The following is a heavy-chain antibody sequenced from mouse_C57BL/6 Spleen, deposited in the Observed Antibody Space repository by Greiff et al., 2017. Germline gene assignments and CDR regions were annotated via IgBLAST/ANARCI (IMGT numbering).Heavy chain of an antibody. Sequence: EVQLQESGEGLVKPGGSLKLSCAASGFTFSSYAMSWVRQTPEKRLEWVAYISSGGDYIYYADTVKGRFTISRDNARNTLYLQMSSLKSEDTAMYYCTRDDYGSSPAWFAYWGQGTLVTVSA. V-gene: IGHV5-9-1*02. CDR2: ISSGGDYI. CDR3: TRDDYGSSPAWFAY. CDR1: GFTFSSYA. D-gene: IGHD1-1*01. J-gene: IGHJ3*01.